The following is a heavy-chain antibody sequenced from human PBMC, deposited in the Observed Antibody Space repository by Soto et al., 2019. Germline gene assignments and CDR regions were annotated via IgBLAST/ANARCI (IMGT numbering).Heavy chain of an antibody. CDR2: IYSGGST. V-gene: IGHV3-53*04. CDR3: ARARIGYSYGSLYYFDY. D-gene: IGHD5-18*01. Sequence: GGSLRLSCAASGFTVSSNYMSWVRQAPGKGLEWVSVIYSGGSTYYADSVKGRFTISRHNSKNTLYLQMNSLRAEDTAVYYCARARIGYSYGSLYYFDYWGQGTLVTVSS. CDR1: GFTVSSNY. J-gene: IGHJ4*02.